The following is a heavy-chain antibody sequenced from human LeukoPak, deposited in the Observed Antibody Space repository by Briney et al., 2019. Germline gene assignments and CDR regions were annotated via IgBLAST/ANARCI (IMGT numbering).Heavy chain of an antibody. D-gene: IGHD6-13*01. Sequence: PGGSLRLSCAASGFTFSDYYMSWIRQAPGKGLEWVSYISSSGSTIYYADSVKGRFTISRDNAKNSLYLQMNSLRAEDTAVYYCARAAAGRDGYYYYYYYMDVWGKGTTATVSS. CDR3: ARAAAGRDGYYYYYYYMDV. J-gene: IGHJ6*03. CDR1: GFTFSDYY. CDR2: ISSSGSTI. V-gene: IGHV3-11*04.